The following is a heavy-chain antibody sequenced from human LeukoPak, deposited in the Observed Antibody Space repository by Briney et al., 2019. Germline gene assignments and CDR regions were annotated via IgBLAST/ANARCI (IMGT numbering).Heavy chain of an antibody. V-gene: IGHV3-30*03. J-gene: IGHJ6*04. D-gene: IGHD6-19*01. CDR3: AGGAGINYYYGMDV. Sequence: GGSLRLSCAASGFTFSSYGMHWVRQAPGKGLEWVAVISYDGSNKYYADSVKGRFTISRDNSKNTLYLQMNSLRAEDTAVYYCAGGAGINYYYGMDVWGKGTTVTVSS. CDR2: ISYDGSNK. CDR1: GFTFSSYG.